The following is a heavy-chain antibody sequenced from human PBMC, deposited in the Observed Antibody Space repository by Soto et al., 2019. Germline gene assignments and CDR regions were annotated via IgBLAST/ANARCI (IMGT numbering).Heavy chain of an antibody. CDR1: GYTFSYYS. J-gene: IGHJ5*01. V-gene: IGHV1-18*01. D-gene: IGHD3-10*01. CDR2: IITYNGNT. Sequence: ASVKVSCKTSGYTFSYYSITWVRQAPGQGLEWMGWIITYNGNTNYVQKFRGRVTMTTDTSTNTAYMELRNLRSDDTAVYYCARDLHYPAGGANWLDSWGQGTLVPVSS. CDR3: ARDLHYPAGGANWLDS.